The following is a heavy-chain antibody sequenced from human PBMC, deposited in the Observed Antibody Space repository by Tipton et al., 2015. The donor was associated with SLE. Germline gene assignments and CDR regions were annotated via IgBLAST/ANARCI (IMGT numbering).Heavy chain of an antibody. CDR2: IYYTGTTT. CDR1: GGSVSSSSKY. CDR3: ARYRGDLQVFDY. V-gene: IGHV4-39*07. Sequence: LRLSCTVSGGSVSSSSKYWAWIRQPPGKGLEWIGSIYYTGTTTYYNSFLKSRVTMSVDTSKNQFSLRLTSVIAADTAVYYCARYRGDLQVFDYWGQGTLITVSS. J-gene: IGHJ4*02. D-gene: IGHD3-16*01.